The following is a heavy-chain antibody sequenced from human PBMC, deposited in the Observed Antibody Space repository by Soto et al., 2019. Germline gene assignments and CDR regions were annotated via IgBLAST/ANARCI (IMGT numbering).Heavy chain of an antibody. CDR1: GYTFTSYY. J-gene: IGHJ6*01. D-gene: IGHD3-10*01. CDR3: PSDEYSYYYRSPPSYYVLDV. V-gene: IGHV1-46*01. Sequence: ASVKVSCKASGYTFTSYYMHWVRQPPGQGLEWMGIINPSGGSTSYAQKFQGRVTMTRDTSTSTVYMELSSLRSEDTAVYYSPSDEYSYYYRSPPSYYVLDVWGQGTTVTLSS. CDR2: INPSGGST.